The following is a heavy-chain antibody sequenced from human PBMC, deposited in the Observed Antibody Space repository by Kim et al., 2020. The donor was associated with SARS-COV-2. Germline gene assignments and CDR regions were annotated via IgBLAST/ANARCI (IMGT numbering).Heavy chain of an antibody. CDR1: GFTFSDYY. Sequence: GGSLRLSCAASGFTFSDYYMSWIRQAPGKGLEWVSYISSSGRTIYYADPVKGRFTISRDNAKNSLYLQMNSLRAEDTAVYYCARAPPEWLRLQAGAFDIWGQGTMVTVSS. CDR2: ISSSGRTI. V-gene: IGHV3-11*04. J-gene: IGHJ3*02. D-gene: IGHD5-12*01. CDR3: ARAPPEWLRLQAGAFDI.